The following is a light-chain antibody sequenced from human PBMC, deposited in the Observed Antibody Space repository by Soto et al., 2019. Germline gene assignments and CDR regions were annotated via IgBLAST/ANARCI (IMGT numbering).Light chain of an antibody. CDR3: QQYYRSCT. V-gene: IGKV1-39*01. CDR1: QSISSY. Sequence: DIQMTQSPSSLSASVGDRVTITCRASQSISSYLNWYQQKPGKAPKLLIYAASSLQSGVPSRFSGSGSGTDFTLTISSLQPDDFATYYCQQYYRSCTFGQGTKVEIK. CDR2: AAS. J-gene: IGKJ2*02.